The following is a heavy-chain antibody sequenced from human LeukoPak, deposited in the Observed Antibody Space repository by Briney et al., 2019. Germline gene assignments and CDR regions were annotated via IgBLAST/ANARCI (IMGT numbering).Heavy chain of an antibody. CDR2: IYHSGST. CDR1: GYSISSGYY. CDR3: ARRGAAARLPTFDY. J-gene: IGHJ4*02. Sequence: PSETLSLTCAVSGYSISSGYYWGWIRQPPGKGLEWIGSIYHSGSTYYNPSLKSRVTISVDTSKNQFSLKLSSVTAADTAVYYRARRGAAARLPTFDYWGQGTLVTVSS. V-gene: IGHV4-38-2*01. D-gene: IGHD6-13*01.